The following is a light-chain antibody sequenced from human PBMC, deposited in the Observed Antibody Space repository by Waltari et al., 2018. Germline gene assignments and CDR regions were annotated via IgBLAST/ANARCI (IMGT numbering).Light chain of an antibody. J-gene: IGLJ2*01. CDR2: EGS. V-gene: IGLV2-23*01. CDR3: CSYAGSSPYVV. Sequence: QSALTQPASVSGSPGQSITISCTGTSSDVGSYNLVSWYQQHPGKAPKLKMYEGSKRPSGVSNRFAGSKSGSTASLTISGLQAEYEADYYCCSYAGSSPYVVFGGGTKLTVL. CDR1: SSDVGSYNL.